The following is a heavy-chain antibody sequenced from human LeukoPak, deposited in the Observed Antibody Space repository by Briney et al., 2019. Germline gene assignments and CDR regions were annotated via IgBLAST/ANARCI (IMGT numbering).Heavy chain of an antibody. CDR2: IIPIFGTA. Sequence: SVKVSCKASGGTFSSYAISWVGQAPGQGVEWMGGIIPIFGTAKYAQKFQGRVTITADESTSTAYMEMRSRRGEETAAYYCARDGIHYYYDSSGYYRDAFDIWGQGTMVTVSS. V-gene: IGHV1-69*13. CDR1: GGTFSSYA. CDR3: ARDGIHYYYDSSGYYRDAFDI. J-gene: IGHJ3*02. D-gene: IGHD3-22*01.